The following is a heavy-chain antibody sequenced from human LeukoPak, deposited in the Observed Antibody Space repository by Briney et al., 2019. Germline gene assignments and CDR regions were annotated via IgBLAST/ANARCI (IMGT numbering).Heavy chain of an antibody. CDR1: GFTFINSA. V-gene: IGHV3-23*01. D-gene: IGHD6-25*01. CDR3: AKGRSADITAAINY. CDR2: ISGSGDST. J-gene: IGHJ4*02. Sequence: TGGSLRLSCAASGFTFINSAVNWVRQGPGKGLEWVSGISGSGDSTYYADSVKGRFTISRDSSNNTLFLQINSLRAADTAAYYCAKGRSADITAAINYWGQGNLVTVSS.